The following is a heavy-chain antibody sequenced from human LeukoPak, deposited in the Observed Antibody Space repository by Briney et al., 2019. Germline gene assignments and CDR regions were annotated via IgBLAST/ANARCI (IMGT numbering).Heavy chain of an antibody. D-gene: IGHD4-11*01. J-gene: IGHJ4*02. V-gene: IGHV4-39*07. CDR1: GGSISSSSYY. CDR3: ARIDYNNSLIDY. CDR2: IYYSGST. Sequence: PSETLSLTCTVSGGSISSSSYYWGWIRQPPGKGLEWIGSIYYSGSTYYNPSLKSRVTISVDTSKNQFSLKLSSVTVADTAVYYCARIDYNNSLIDYWGQGTLVTVSS.